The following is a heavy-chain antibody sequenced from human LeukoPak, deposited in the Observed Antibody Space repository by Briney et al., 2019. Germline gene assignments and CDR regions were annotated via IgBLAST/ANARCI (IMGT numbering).Heavy chain of an antibody. V-gene: IGHV3-48*01. D-gene: IGHD2-21*02. CDR2: ISSSSSTI. Sequence: GGSLRLSCAASGFTFSSYSMNWFRQAPGKGLEWVSYISSSSSTIYYADSVKGRFTISRDNAKNSLYLQMNSLRAEDTAVYYCARAGGGDPFDPWGQGTLVTVSS. CDR3: ARAGGGDPFDP. J-gene: IGHJ5*02. CDR1: GFTFSSYS.